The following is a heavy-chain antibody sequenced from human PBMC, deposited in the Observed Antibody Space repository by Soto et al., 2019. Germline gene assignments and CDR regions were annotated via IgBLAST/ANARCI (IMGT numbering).Heavy chain of an antibody. J-gene: IGHJ4*02. D-gene: IGHD6-13*01. Sequence: QVQLQQWGAGLLKPSETLSLTCAVYGGSFSGYYWSWIRQPPGKGLEWIGEINHSGSTNYNPSLKSRVTISVDTSKNQFSLKLSSVTATDTAVYYCARVPVRTYISSWHFDYWGQGTLVTVSS. V-gene: IGHV4-34*01. CDR1: GGSFSGYY. CDR2: INHSGST. CDR3: ARVPVRTYISSWHFDY.